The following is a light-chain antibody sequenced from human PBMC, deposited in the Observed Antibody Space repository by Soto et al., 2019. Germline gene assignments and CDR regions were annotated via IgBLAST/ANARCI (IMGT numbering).Light chain of an antibody. Sequence: DVVMTQTPLSLSVAPGQPASISCKSSQSLLHITGETFLFWYLQKPGQSPQLLIYEVSTRVSGVPYRFSGSGSGTDFTFDISRVMTDDVVIYSCMQSRQLPPTFGQGT. CDR1: QSLLHITGETF. CDR3: MQSRQLPPT. V-gene: IGKV2D-29*02. J-gene: IGKJ5*01. CDR2: EVS.